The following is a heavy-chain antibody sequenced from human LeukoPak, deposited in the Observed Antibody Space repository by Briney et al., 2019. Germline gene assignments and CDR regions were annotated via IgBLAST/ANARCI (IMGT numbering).Heavy chain of an antibody. V-gene: IGHV3-30*03. CDR1: GLAFSRYG. Sequence: GRSLRLSCAASGLAFSRYGMHWVRHAPGKGLEWVAVISYDGRNKYYADSVKGRFTISRDNSKNTLYLQMSSLRVEDTAIYYCASHWAQQVVSDYWGQGTLVTVSS. CDR2: ISYDGRNK. J-gene: IGHJ4*02. D-gene: IGHD6-13*01. CDR3: ASHWAQQVVSDY.